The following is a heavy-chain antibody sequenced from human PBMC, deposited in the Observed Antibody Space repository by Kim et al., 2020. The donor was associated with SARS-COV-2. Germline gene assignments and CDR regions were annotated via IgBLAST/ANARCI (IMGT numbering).Heavy chain of an antibody. CDR3: ARVIYGIAAAGT. J-gene: IGHJ4*02. V-gene: IGHV3-11*05. CDR2: ISSSSSYT. Sequence: GGSLRLSCAASGFTFSDYYMSWIRQAPGKGLEWVSYISSSSSYTNYADSVKGRFTISRDNAKNSLYLQMNSLRTEDMAVYYCARVIYGIAAAGTWGQGTLVTVSS. D-gene: IGHD6-13*01. CDR1: GFTFSDYY.